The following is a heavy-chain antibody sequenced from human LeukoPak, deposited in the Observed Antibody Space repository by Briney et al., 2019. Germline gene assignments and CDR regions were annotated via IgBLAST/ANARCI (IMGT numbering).Heavy chain of an antibody. V-gene: IGHV1-2*06. CDR3: ACDYGAEG. D-gene: IGHD4-17*01. Sequence: ASVKVSCRASVYIFTAYYMHWVRQAPGQGLEWMGRINPNSGGTNYAQKFQGRVTMTRDTSISTAYMELSSLRSEDRAVYNCACDYGAEGWGQGTLVTVSS. J-gene: IGHJ4*02. CDR1: VYIFTAYY. CDR2: INPNSGGT.